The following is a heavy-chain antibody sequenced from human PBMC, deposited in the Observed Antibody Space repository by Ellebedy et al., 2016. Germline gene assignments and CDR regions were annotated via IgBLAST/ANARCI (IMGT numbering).Heavy chain of an antibody. D-gene: IGHD5-24*01. CDR1: GYSFTSYW. Sequence: GESLKISXKGSGYSFTSYWIGWVRQMPGKGLEWMGIIYPGDSDTRYSPSFQGQVTISADKSISTAYLQWSSLKASDTAMYYCARSVRDGYKDYYMDVWGKGTTVTVSS. CDR2: IYPGDSDT. J-gene: IGHJ6*03. CDR3: ARSVRDGYKDYYMDV. V-gene: IGHV5-51*01.